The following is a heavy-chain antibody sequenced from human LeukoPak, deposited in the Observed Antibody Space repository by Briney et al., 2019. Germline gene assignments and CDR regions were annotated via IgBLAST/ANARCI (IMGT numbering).Heavy chain of an antibody. CDR3: ARHVSSDLRIVVVTSDWYFDR. D-gene: IGHD2-21*02. CDR2: IYYSGST. Sequence: MTSETLSLTCIVSGGSISSSRFYWGWIRQPPGKGLEWIGTIYYSGSTYYNPSLKSRVTISADTSKNRFSLNLSSVTAADTGVYYCARHVSSDLRIVVVTSDWYFDRWGRGTLVTVSS. J-gene: IGHJ2*01. CDR1: GGSISSSRFY. V-gene: IGHV4-39*01.